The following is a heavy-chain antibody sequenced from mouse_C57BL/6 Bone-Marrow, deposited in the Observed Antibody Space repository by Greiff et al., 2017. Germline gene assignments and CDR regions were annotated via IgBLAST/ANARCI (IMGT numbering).Heavy chain of an antibody. CDR2: INSDGGST. D-gene: IGHD4-1*01. J-gene: IGHJ2*01. CDR1: EYEFPSHD. CDR3: ARGNWEGYYFDY. V-gene: IGHV5-2*01. Sequence: EVKVVESGGGLVQPGESLKLSCESNEYEFPSHDMSWVRKTPEKRLELVAAINSDGGSTYYPDTMERRFIISRDNTKKTLYLQMSSLRSEDTASYYCARGNWEGYYFDYWGQGTTLTVSS.